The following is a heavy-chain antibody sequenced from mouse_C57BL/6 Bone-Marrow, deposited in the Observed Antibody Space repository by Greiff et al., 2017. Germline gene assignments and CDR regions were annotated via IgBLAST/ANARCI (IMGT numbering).Heavy chain of an antibody. CDR2: IDPSDSYT. J-gene: IGHJ2*01. D-gene: IGHD2-3*01. CDR3: AREGRLVLYFDY. V-gene: IGHV1-50*01. CDR1: GYTFTSYW. Sequence: QVQLQQPGAELVKPGASVKLSCKASGYTFTSYWMQWVKQRPGQGLEWIGEIDPSDSYTNYNQKFKGKATLTVDTSSSTAYMQLSSLTSEDSAVYYCAREGRLVLYFDYWGQGTTLTVSS.